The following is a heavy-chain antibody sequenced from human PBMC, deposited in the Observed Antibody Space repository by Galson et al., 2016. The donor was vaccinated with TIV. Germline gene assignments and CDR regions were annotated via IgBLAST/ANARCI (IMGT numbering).Heavy chain of an antibody. J-gene: IGHJ6*02. CDR3: IREGSTVTMHHYFGMDV. CDR2: IYESGTT. D-gene: IGHD4-17*01. Sequence: SETLSLTCVVSGFSIKSGYFWGWIRQPPGKGLQWIGSIYESGTTYSNPSLKRRLTISVETSKNQFSLKLSSLTAADTAVYYCIREGSTVTMHHYFGMDVWGQGTSVTVSS. CDR1: GFSIKSGYF. V-gene: IGHV4-38-2*02.